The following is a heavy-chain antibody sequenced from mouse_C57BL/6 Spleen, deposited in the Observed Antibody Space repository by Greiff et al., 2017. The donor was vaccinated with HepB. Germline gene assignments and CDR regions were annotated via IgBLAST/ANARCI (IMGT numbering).Heavy chain of an antibody. Sequence: QVQLQQSGAELARPGASVKMSCKASGYTFTSYTMHWVKQRPGQGLEWIGYINPSSGYTKYNQKFKDKATLTADKSSSTAYMQLSSLTSEDTAVYYCARGGGYGNWYFDVWGTGTTVTVSS. V-gene: IGHV1-4*01. D-gene: IGHD2-1*01. CDR3: ARGGGYGNWYFDV. J-gene: IGHJ1*03. CDR2: INPSSGYT. CDR1: GYTFTSYT.